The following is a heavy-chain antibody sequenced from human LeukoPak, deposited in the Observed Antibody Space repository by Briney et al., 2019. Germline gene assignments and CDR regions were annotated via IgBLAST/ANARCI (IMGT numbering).Heavy chain of an antibody. D-gene: IGHD5-18*01. Sequence: ASVKVSCKASGYTFTSYGISWVRQAPGQGLEWMGWISAYNGNTNYAQKLQGRVTMTTDTSTSTAYMELRSLRSDDTAVYYCARGRVRGYSYGEIDYWGQGTLVTVSS. CDR2: ISAYNGNT. CDR3: ARGRVRGYSYGEIDY. CDR1: GYTFTSYG. V-gene: IGHV1-18*01. J-gene: IGHJ4*02.